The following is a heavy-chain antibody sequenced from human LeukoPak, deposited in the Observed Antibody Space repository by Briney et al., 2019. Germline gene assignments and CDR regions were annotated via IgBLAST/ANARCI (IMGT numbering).Heavy chain of an antibody. Sequence: GGSLRLSCAASGFTFSDYYMSWIRQAPGKGLEWVSYISSRSNFIDYADSVKGRFTISRDNSKNTLYLQMNSLRAEDTAVYYCAKAIVVVANPPDYWGQGTLVTVSS. CDR1: GFTFSDYY. CDR2: ISSRSNFI. CDR3: AKAIVVVANPPDY. J-gene: IGHJ4*02. V-gene: IGHV3-11*05. D-gene: IGHD2-21*01.